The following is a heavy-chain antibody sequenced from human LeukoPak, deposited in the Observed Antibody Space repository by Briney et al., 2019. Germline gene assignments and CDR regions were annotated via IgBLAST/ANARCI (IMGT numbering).Heavy chain of an antibody. V-gene: IGHV3-53*01. Sequence: GGSLRLSCAASGFTVSSNYMSWVRQAPGKGLEWVSVIYSGGSTYYADSVKGRFTISRDNSKNTLYLQMNSLRAEDTAVYYCARDSRPSIAAAGGGAFDIWGQGTMVTVSS. J-gene: IGHJ3*02. CDR2: IYSGGST. CDR1: GFTVSSNY. D-gene: IGHD6-13*01. CDR3: ARDSRPSIAAAGGGAFDI.